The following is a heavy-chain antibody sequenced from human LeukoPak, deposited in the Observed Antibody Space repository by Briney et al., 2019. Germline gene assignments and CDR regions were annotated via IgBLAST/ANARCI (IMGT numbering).Heavy chain of an antibody. D-gene: IGHD3-22*01. CDR3: ARDSGYWLY. Sequence: SETLSLTCTVSGDSITSGSYYWGWIRPTPGKGLEWIGNNYSSGSTSFNPSLKSRITMSVDTSKNQFSLKLNSVTAADTAVYFCARDSGYWLYWGQGTLVTVSS. J-gene: IGHJ4*02. V-gene: IGHV4-39*07. CDR2: NYSSGST. CDR1: GDSITSGSYY.